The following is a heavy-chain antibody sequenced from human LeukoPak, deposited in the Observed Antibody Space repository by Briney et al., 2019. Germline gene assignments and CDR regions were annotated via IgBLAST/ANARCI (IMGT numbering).Heavy chain of an antibody. D-gene: IGHD3-22*01. CDR1: GYTFTDFY. J-gene: IGHJ3*02. CDR2: INPNSGGT. CDR3: ARLFYDSSGYYEIVNDAFDI. V-gene: IGHV1-2*02. Sequence: ASVKVSCKASGYTFTDFYIHWVRQAPGQGLEWMGWINPNSGGTNYAQKFQGRVTMTRDTSISTAYMELSRLRSDDTAVYYCARLFYDSSGYYEIVNDAFDIWGQGTMVTVSS.